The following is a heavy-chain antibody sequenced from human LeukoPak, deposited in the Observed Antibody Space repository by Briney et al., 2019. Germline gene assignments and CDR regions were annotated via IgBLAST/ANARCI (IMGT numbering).Heavy chain of an antibody. CDR2: IYYSGST. CDR3: ARGILREYYYYYGMDV. V-gene: IGHV4-59*01. J-gene: IGHJ6*02. CDR1: GGSITSYY. Sequence: ASETLSLTCTVSGGSITSYYWSWIRQPPGKGLEWIGYIYYSGSTNYNPSLKSRVTMSVDTSKNQFSLKLSSVTAADTAVYYCARGILREYYYYYGMDVWGQGTTVTVSS.